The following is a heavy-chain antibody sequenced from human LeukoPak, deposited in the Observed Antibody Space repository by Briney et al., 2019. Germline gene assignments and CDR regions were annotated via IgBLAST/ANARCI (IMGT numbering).Heavy chain of an antibody. CDR3: ARHPNYYDSSGYYKGFDR. Sequence: GGSLRLSCAASGFTFTSYWMSWVRQAPGKGLEWVASIKQDGSEKYYVDSVKGRFTISRDNAKNSLNLQMNSLRAEDTAVYYCARHPNYYDSSGYYKGFDRWGQGTLVTVSS. J-gene: IGHJ4*02. CDR2: IKQDGSEK. D-gene: IGHD3-22*01. CDR1: GFTFTSYW. V-gene: IGHV3-7*03.